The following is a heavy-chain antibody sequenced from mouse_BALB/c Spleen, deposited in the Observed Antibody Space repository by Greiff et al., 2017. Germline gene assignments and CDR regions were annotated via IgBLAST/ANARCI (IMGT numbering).Heavy chain of an antibody. CDR1: GFTFSDYY. CDR3: ARGEDGYLFAY. D-gene: IGHD2-3*01. CDR2: ISDGGSYT. V-gene: IGHV5-4*02. J-gene: IGHJ3*01. Sequence: EVKLMESGGGLVKPGGSLKLSCAASGFTFSDYYMYWVRQTPEKRLEWVATISDGGSYTYYPDSVKGRFTISRDNAKNNLYLQMSSLKSEDTAMYYCARGEDGYLFAYWGQGTLVTVSA.